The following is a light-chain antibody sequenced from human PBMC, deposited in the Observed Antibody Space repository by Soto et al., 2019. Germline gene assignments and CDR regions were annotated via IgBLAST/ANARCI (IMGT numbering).Light chain of an antibody. CDR1: QSISSW. J-gene: IGKJ1*01. Sequence: DIQMTQSPSTLSASVGDRVTITCRAGQSISSWLAWYQQKPGKAPKLLIYDAFSLESGVPSRFSGSRSGTEFTLTITSLQPDDFATYYCQQYDSYPWTFGQGTKVDIK. CDR3: QQYDSYPWT. V-gene: IGKV1-5*01. CDR2: DAF.